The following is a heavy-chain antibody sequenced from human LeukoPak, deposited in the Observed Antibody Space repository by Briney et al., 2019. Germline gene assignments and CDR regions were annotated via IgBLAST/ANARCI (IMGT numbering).Heavy chain of an antibody. V-gene: IGHV3-23*01. CDR3: AKVREMGTILPPFHY. J-gene: IGHJ4*02. Sequence: GGSLRLSCAASGFTFSNYAMSWVRQAPGKGLEWVSAISGSGGVTYYADSVKGRFTISRDNSKNTLYLQVNSLRAADTAVYYCAKVREMGTILPPFHYWGQGTLVTVSS. CDR2: ISGSGGVT. CDR1: GFTFSNYA. D-gene: IGHD5-24*01.